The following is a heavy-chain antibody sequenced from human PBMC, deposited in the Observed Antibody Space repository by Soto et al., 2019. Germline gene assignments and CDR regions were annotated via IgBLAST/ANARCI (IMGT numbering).Heavy chain of an antibody. CDR1: GYTITNYN. D-gene: IGHD1-1*01. Sequence: GPSVKVACKASGYTITNYNRHWVRQTPGQRLDWMGYINAGNGDTKYSQKFQGRVTITRDTSASTAFMELSSLGSEDTAVYYCANFGMTRTGTPPFWGQGTLVTVSS. CDR2: INAGNGDT. J-gene: IGHJ4*02. V-gene: IGHV1-3*01. CDR3: ANFGMTRTGTPPF.